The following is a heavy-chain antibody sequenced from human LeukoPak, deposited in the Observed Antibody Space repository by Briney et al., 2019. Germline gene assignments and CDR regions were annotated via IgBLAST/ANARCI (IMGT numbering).Heavy chain of an antibody. CDR2: IIPIFGTA. CDR3: ARGAYYYDSSGYPYYFDY. D-gene: IGHD3-22*01. Sequence: ASVKVSCKASGDTFSSYAISWVRQAPGQGLEWMGGIIPIFGTANYAQKFQGRVTITADESTSTAYMELSSLRSEDTAVYYCARGAYYYDSSGYPYYFDYWGQGTLVTVSS. V-gene: IGHV1-69*13. CDR1: GDTFSSYA. J-gene: IGHJ4*02.